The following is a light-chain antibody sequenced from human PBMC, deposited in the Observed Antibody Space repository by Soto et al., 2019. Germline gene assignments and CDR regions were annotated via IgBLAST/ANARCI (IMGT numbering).Light chain of an antibody. Sequence: DIQMTQSPSSVSASVGDRVTITCRASHSISRYLNWYQQKPGKAPRLLIYDASNLETGVPSRFSGSGSGTDFTVTISSLQPEDIATYYCQQYDSFPITFGQGTRLEIK. CDR3: QQYDSFPIT. CDR2: DAS. J-gene: IGKJ5*01. V-gene: IGKV1-33*01. CDR1: HSISRY.